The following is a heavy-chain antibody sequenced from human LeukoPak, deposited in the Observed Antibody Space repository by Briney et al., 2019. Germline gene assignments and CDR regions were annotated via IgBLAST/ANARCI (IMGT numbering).Heavy chain of an antibody. CDR1: GFTFSSYA. CDR3: AKAPVTSCRGAYCYPFDS. J-gene: IGHJ4*02. V-gene: IGHV3-23*01. D-gene: IGHD2-21*01. CDR2: ISGSGGST. Sequence: GGSLRLSCAASGFTFSSYAMSWVRQAPGKGLEWVSAISGSGGSTYYADSVKGRFTISRDNSKNTLYLQMNSLRAEDTAVYYCAKAPVTSCRGAYCYPFDSWGQGTLVTVSS.